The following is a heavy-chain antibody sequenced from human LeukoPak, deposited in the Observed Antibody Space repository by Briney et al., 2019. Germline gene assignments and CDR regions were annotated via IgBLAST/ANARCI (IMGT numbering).Heavy chain of an antibody. CDR3: AKDRRGNAPRGAFDI. CDR1: GFSVRSNY. V-gene: IGHV3-23*01. Sequence: GGSLRLSCAASGFSVRSNYMTWVRQAPGKGLEWVSAISGGGGATFYADSVKGRFTISRDNSKNTLYLQMNGLRAEDTAVYYCAKDRRGNAPRGAFDIWGQGTMVTVSS. CDR2: ISGGGGAT. J-gene: IGHJ3*02. D-gene: IGHD1-1*01.